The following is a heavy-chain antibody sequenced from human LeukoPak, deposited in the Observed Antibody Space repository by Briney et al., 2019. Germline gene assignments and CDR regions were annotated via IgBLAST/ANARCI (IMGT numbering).Heavy chain of an antibody. CDR3: ARGTTPYCSSTSCYRGYYYYMDV. D-gene: IGHD2-2*01. CDR2: FDPEDGET. CDR1: GYTLTELS. J-gene: IGHJ6*03. V-gene: IGHV1-24*01. Sequence: GASVKVSCKVSGYTLTELSMHWVRQAPGKGLEWMGGFDPEDGETIYAQKFQGRVTMTEDTSTDTAYMELSSLRSEDTAVYYCARGTTPYCSSTSCYRGYYYYMDVWGKGTTVTVSS.